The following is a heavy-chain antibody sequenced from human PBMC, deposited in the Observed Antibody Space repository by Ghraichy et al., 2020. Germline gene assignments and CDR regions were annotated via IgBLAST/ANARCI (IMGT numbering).Heavy chain of an antibody. D-gene: IGHD3-3*01. CDR2: INHSGST. CDR1: GGSFSGYY. V-gene: IGHV4-34*01. CDR3: ARQRLRVPPYFDY. J-gene: IGHJ4*02. Sequence: SETLSLTCAVYGGSFSGYYWSWIRQPPGKGLEWIGEINHSGSTNYNPSLKSRVTISVDTSKNQFSLKLSSVTAADTAVYYCARQRLRVPPYFDYWGQGTLVTVSS.